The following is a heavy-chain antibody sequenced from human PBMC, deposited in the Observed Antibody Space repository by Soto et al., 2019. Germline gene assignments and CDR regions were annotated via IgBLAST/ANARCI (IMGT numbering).Heavy chain of an antibody. J-gene: IGHJ3*02. V-gene: IGHV4-4*07. CDR3: ARVRGRYSYGTDAFDI. CDR2: VYISGGT. Sequence: PSETLSLTCPVSGCSISTYYGNWIRQSAGKGLEWIGRVYISGGTNYNPSLKSRVTISVDTSKNQFSLKLSSVTAADTAVYYCARVRGRYSYGTDAFDIWGQGTMVTVSS. D-gene: IGHD5-18*01. CDR1: GCSISTYY.